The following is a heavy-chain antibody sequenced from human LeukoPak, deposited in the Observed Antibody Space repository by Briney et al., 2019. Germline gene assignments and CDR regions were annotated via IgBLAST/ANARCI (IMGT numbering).Heavy chain of an antibody. CDR1: GYTFTSYG. J-gene: IGHJ6*03. CDR2: IGAYNGNT. Sequence: ASVKVSCKASGYTFTSYGISWVRQAPGQGLEWMGWIGAYNGNTNYAQKLQGRVTMTTDTSTSTAYMELRSLRSDDTAVYYCARLYGDIWFYYMDVWGKGTTVTVSS. CDR3: ARLYGDIWFYYMDV. V-gene: IGHV1-18*01. D-gene: IGHD4-17*01.